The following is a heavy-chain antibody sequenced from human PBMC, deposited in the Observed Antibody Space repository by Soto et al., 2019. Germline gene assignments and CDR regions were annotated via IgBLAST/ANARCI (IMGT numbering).Heavy chain of an antibody. D-gene: IGHD3-3*01. V-gene: IGHV3-7*03. CDR1: GFTFSSYW. CDR3: ARVFSLNWSPEYYFDY. CDR2: IKQDGSEK. J-gene: IGHJ4*01. Sequence: PGGSLRLSCAASGFTFSSYWMSWVRQAPGKGLEWVANIKQDGSEKYYVDSVKGRFTISRDNAKNSLYLQMNSLRAEDTAVYYCARVFSLNWSPEYYFDYWGHGTLVTVPQ.